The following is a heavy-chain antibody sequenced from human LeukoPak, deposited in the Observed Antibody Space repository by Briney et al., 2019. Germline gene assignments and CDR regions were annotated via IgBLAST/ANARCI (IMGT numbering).Heavy chain of an antibody. CDR2: TYHGGST. V-gene: IGHV4-38-2*01. J-gene: IGHJ4*02. D-gene: IGHD5-18*01. Sequence: TSETLSLTCAVSGYSISSGYYWGWIRQPPGKGLEWIGSTYHGGSTYYNPSLKSRVTISVDTSKNQFSLKLSSVTAADTAVYYCASSRGYSYGGFDYWGQGTLVTVSS. CDR3: ASSRGYSYGGFDY. CDR1: GYSISSGYY.